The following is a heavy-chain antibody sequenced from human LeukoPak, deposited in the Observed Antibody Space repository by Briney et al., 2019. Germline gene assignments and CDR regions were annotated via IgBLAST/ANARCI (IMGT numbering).Heavy chain of an antibody. CDR2: INPNSGGT. CDR1: GYTFTGYY. D-gene: IGHD3-22*01. CDR3: ARGRDLYYDSSNYYYFDS. Sequence: AASVNVSCTASGYTFTGYYMHWVRQAPGQGLEWMGRINPNSGGTNYARKFQGSVTMTRATSSSTAYMELSRLRSDDTAVYYCARGRDLYYDSSNYYYFDSWGQGTLVTVSS. J-gene: IGHJ4*02. V-gene: IGHV1-2*06.